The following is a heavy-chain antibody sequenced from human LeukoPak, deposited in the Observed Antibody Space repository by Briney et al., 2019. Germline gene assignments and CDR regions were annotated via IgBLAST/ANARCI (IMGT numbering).Heavy chain of an antibody. V-gene: IGHV1-8*02. CDR2: MNPNSGNT. CDR3: AISLVANYYGMDV. J-gene: IGHJ6*02. CDR1: GYTFTSYY. Sequence: ASVKVSCKASGYTFTSYYMHWVRQAPGQGLEWMGWMNPNSGNTVYAQKFQGRVTMTRNTSISTAYMELSSLRSEDTAVYYCAISLVANYYGMDVWGQGTTVTVSS. D-gene: IGHD2-15*01.